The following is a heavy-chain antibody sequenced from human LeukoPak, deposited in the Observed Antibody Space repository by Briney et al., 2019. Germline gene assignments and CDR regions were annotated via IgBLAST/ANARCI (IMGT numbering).Heavy chain of an antibody. Sequence: KPGGSLRLSCAASRFTFSDYYMSWIRQAPGKGLEWVSYISSSGSTIYYADSVKGRFTISRDNAKNSLYLQMNSLRAEDTAVYYCARELQYGGNSPNPFDYWGQGTLVTVSS. D-gene: IGHD4-4*01. CDR1: RFTFSDYY. CDR3: ARELQYGGNSPNPFDY. V-gene: IGHV3-11*01. CDR2: ISSSGSTI. J-gene: IGHJ4*02.